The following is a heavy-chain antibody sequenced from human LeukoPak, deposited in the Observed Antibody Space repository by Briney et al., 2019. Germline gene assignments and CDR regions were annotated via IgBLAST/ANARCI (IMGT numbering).Heavy chain of an antibody. J-gene: IGHJ4*02. CDR2: VDPEDGET. V-gene: IGHV1-69-2*01. D-gene: IGHD3-10*01. CDR1: GYTFTDYY. CDR3: ATGTMVRGVPGFDY. Sequence: GASVKVSCKVSGYTFTDYYMHWVQQAPGKGLEWMGLVDPEDGETIYAEKFQGRVTITADTSTDTAYMELSSLRSEDTAVYYCATGTMVRGVPGFDYWGQGTLVTVSS.